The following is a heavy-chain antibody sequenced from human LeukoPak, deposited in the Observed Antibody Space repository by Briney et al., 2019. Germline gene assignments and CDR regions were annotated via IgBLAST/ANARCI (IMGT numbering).Heavy chain of an antibody. CDR3: VRESESSGWFDH. Sequence: GGSLRLFCATPGSINDDYALHCVRQSTAQGLDSFSLITGDHGRTFYADSVRGRLTISRDNSKNSLSLQMSSLTSEDSALYFCVRESESSGWFDHWGQGTLVTVSS. D-gene: IGHD6-25*01. J-gene: IGHJ5*02. CDR1: GSINDDYA. V-gene: IGHV3-43*02. CDR2: ITGDHGRT.